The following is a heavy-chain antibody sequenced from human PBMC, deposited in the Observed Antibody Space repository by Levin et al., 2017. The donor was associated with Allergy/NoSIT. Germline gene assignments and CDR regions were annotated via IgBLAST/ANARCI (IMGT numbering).Heavy chain of an antibody. CDR3: ARARTSHRLDY. Sequence: GGSLRLSCAASGFTFSSYAMHWVRQAPGKGLEWVAVISYDGSSKFYADSVKGRFTISRDNSKNTLSLQMNSLRAEDTAVYYCARARTSHRLDYWGQGTLVTVSS. CDR2: ISYDGSSK. CDR1: GFTFSSYA. J-gene: IGHJ4*02. V-gene: IGHV3-30-3*01. D-gene: IGHD2-2*01.